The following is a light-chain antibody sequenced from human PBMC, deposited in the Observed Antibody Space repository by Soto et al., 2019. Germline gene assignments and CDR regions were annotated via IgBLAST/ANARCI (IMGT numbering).Light chain of an antibody. V-gene: IGKV1-5*03. J-gene: IGKJ1*01. Sequence: DIQMTQSPSTLSASVGDSVTITCRASQNINIWLAWYQQKPEKAPKLLIYKASSLESGVPSRFSGSGSGTEFTLTISSLQPDDFATYYCQQYNNYVTFGPGTTVEIK. CDR3: QQYNNYVT. CDR2: KAS. CDR1: QNINIW.